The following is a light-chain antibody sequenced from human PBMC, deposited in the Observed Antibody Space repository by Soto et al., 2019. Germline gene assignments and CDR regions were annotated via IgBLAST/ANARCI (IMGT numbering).Light chain of an antibody. CDR1: QSVSASY. Sequence: EIVLTQSPDTLSLSPGERATLSCRASQSVSASYLAWYQHKPGQAPRLLMYGASRRATGIPDRFSGSGSGTDFTLTISRLEPEDFVVYHCQQYGSLSWTFGQGTKVEIK. V-gene: IGKV3-20*01. CDR3: QQYGSLSWT. CDR2: GAS. J-gene: IGKJ1*01.